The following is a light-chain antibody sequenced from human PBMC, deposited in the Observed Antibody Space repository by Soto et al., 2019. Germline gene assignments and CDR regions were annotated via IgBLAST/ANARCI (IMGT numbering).Light chain of an antibody. V-gene: IGKV1D-13*01. J-gene: IGKJ4*01. CDR1: QDIGTA. Sequence: AIQLTQSPSSLSASVGDRVTIACRTGQDIGTALAWYRQKPGRAPELLIYSASTLHTGVSSRFAGGGSATDLTLTISSLQPEDFADYFCQQFKHSPLTFGGGTKVQI. CDR2: SAS. CDR3: QQFKHSPLT.